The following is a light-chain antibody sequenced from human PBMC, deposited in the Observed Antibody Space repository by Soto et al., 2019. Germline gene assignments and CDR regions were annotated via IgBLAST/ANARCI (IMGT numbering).Light chain of an antibody. CDR1: SSDVGTYNY. CDR3: SSYTNDNTVV. Sequence: QSVLAQPASMSRSPGQSITISCTGTSSDVGTYNYVSWYQHHPGEAPKLMIYEVSNRPSGVSDRFSGSKSGNTASLTISGLQAEDEASYYCSSYTNDNTVVFGGGTKLTVL. J-gene: IGLJ2*01. V-gene: IGLV2-14*01. CDR2: EVS.